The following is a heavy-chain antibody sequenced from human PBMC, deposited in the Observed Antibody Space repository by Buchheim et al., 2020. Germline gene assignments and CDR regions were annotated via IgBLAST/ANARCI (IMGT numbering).Heavy chain of an antibody. CDR3: ARGGLMATITLRFDY. V-gene: IGHV1-46*03. CDR1: GYTFTSYY. Sequence: QVQLVQSGADVKKPGASVKVSCKASGYTFTSYYMHWVRQAPGQGLEWMGIINPRGGSTSYAQKYQGRVTKTRDTSTSTVYMELSSLKSEDTAVYYCARGGLMATITLRFDYWGQGTL. J-gene: IGHJ4*02. D-gene: IGHD5-24*01. CDR2: INPRGGST.